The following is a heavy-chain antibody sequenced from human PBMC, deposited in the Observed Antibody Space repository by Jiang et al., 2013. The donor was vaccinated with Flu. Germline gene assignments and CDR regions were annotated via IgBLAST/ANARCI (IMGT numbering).Heavy chain of an antibody. V-gene: IGHV4-59*08. D-gene: IGHD6-6*01. J-gene: IGHJ4*02. CDR3: ARHSSIAAPFDY. CDR2: IYYSGST. CDR1: GGSISSYY. Sequence: GLVKPSETLSLTCTVSGGSISSYYWSWIRQPPGKGLEWIGYIYYSGSTNYNPSLKSRVTISVDTSKNQFSLKLSSVTAADTAVYYCARHSSIAAPFDYWGQGTLVTVSS.